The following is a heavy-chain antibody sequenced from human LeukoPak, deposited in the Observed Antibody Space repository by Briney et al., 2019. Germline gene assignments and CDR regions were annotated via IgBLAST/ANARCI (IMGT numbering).Heavy chain of an antibody. CDR1: GFIFSSHW. V-gene: IGHV3-7*04. D-gene: IGHD2-15*01. Sequence: GGSLRLSCAASGFIFSSHWMKWVRQAPGKGLEWVANIKQDGSEKYYVDSVKGRFTISRDNAKNSLSLQMNSLRAEDTAVYYCARQYCSGGSYHSGFDIWGQGTLVTVSS. CDR3: ARQYCSGGSYHSGFDI. CDR2: IKQDGSEK. J-gene: IGHJ3*02.